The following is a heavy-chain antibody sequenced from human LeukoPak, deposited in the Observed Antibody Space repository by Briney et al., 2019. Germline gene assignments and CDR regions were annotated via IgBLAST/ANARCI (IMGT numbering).Heavy chain of an antibody. V-gene: IGHV3-30*04. CDR3: ARVGHILGAKLDY. Sequence: GGSLRLSRAASGFTFSSYAIHWVRQAPGKGVGWGAGVSYDGTDKYYADSVKGRFSISRDNSKNTLFLQMNSLKPEDTAVFYCARVGHILGAKLDYWGQGTLVTVSS. J-gene: IGHJ4*02. D-gene: IGHD1-26*01. CDR2: VSYDGTDK. CDR1: GFTFSSYA.